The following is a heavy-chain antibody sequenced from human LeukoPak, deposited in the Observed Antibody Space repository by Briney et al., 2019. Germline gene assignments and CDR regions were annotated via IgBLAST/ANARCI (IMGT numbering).Heavy chain of an antibody. Sequence: GGSLRLSCAASGFTFSSYSMNWVRQAPGKGLEWVSYISSSSSTIYYADSVKGRFTISRDNAKNSLYLQMNSLRAEDTAVYYCARDLYSGYDSSNYWGQGTLVTVSS. J-gene: IGHJ4*02. V-gene: IGHV3-48*04. D-gene: IGHD5-12*01. CDR2: ISSSSSTI. CDR3: ARDLYSGYDSSNY. CDR1: GFTFSSYS.